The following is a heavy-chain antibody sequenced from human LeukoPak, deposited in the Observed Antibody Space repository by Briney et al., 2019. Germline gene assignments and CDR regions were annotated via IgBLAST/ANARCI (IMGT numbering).Heavy chain of an antibody. CDR3: AGELRGRYGMDV. D-gene: IGHD2-15*01. Sequence: GGSLRLSCAASGFTFSSYSMNWVRQAPGKGLEWVSSISSSSSYIYYADSVKGRFTISRDNAKNSLYLQMNSLRAEDTAVYYCAGELRGRYGMDVWGQGTTVTVSS. J-gene: IGHJ6*02. CDR2: ISSSSSYI. CDR1: GFTFSSYS. V-gene: IGHV3-21*01.